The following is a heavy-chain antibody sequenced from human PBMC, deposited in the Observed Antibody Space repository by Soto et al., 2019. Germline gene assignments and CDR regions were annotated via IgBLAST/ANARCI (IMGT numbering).Heavy chain of an antibody. D-gene: IGHD3-16*01. CDR3: ARGVYYDNVWGKWSHYGLDK. Sequence: QVQLAQSPAEVKKPGASVRVSCKASGYTFINYGIAWVRQAPGQGLEWMGWISPYDDKTIYAQTFQGRVTLTADRATRSVDLHLRSLKSSDTAVYYCARGVYYDNVWGKWSHYGLDKWGQGTSFPVSS. CDR2: ISPYDDKT. V-gene: IGHV1-18*01. J-gene: IGHJ6*02. CDR1: GYTFINYG.